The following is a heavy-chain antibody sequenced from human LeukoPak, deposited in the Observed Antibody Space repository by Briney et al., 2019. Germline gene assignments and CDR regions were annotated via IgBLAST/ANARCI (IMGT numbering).Heavy chain of an antibody. J-gene: IGHJ5*02. V-gene: IGHV4-39*07. CDR3: AREGMSGYSYGP. Sequence: SETLSLTCTVSGGSISSSSYYWGWIRQPPGKGLEWIGETYHCGSTNYSPSLKSRVTISIDKSKNQFSLNLSSVTAADTAVYYCAREGMSGYSYGPWGQETLVTVSS. CDR1: GGSISSSSYY. D-gene: IGHD5-18*01. CDR2: TYHCGST.